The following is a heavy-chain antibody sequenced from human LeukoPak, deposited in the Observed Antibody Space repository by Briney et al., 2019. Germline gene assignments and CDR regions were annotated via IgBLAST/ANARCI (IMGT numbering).Heavy chain of an antibody. CDR2: IKQDGSEK. D-gene: IGHD4-17*01. J-gene: IGHJ6*03. CDR3: ARMTTGYYYYYMDV. V-gene: IGHV3-7*01. CDR1: GFTFSSYW. Sequence: PGGSLRLSCAASGFTFSSYWMSWVRQAPGKGLEWVANIKQDGSEKYYVDSVKGRFTISRDNAKNSLYLQMNSLRAEDTAVYYCARMTTGYYYYYMDVWGKGTTVTVSS.